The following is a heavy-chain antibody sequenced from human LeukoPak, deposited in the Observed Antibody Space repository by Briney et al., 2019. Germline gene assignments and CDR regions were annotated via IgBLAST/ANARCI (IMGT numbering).Heavy chain of an antibody. CDR1: GFTFSSYI. CDR2: ISSSSNHI. CDR3: AREDASAFDI. V-gene: IGHV3-21*01. Sequence: PGGSLRLSCAASGFTFSSYIMNWVRQAPGKGLEWVSSISSSSNHIYYADSMKGRFTISRDNAKNSLFLQMNTLRAEDTAVYYCAREDASAFDIWGQGTMVTASS. J-gene: IGHJ3*02.